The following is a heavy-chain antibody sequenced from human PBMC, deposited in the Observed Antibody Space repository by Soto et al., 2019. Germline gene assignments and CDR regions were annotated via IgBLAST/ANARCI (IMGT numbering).Heavy chain of an antibody. CDR1: GFTFSSYW. D-gene: IGHD4-4*01. CDR2: INPDGSAK. CDR3: AKPHTGNVAFDI. J-gene: IGHJ3*02. V-gene: IGHV3-7*01. Sequence: EVQLVESGGGLVQPGGSLRLSCAASGFTFSSYWMTWVRQVPGKGLEWVAYINPDGSAKSYANSLKGLFTISRDNPKNSLYLQMNSLRAEDTAVYYCAKPHTGNVAFDIWGQGTMVTVSS.